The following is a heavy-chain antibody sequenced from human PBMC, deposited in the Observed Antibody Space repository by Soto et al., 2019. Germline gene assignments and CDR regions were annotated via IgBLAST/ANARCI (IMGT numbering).Heavy chain of an antibody. D-gene: IGHD3-3*01. J-gene: IGHJ4*02. CDR1: GFTFSSYL. Sequence: TGGSLXLSCAASGFTFSSYLMSWVRQAPGKGLEWVASIKQDGSEKYYVDSVKGRFTISRDNAKNSLYLQMNSLRAEDTAVYYCARDPGYYDFWSGYCDYWGQGTLVTVSS. CDR3: ARDPGYYDFWSGYCDY. V-gene: IGHV3-7*01. CDR2: IKQDGSEK.